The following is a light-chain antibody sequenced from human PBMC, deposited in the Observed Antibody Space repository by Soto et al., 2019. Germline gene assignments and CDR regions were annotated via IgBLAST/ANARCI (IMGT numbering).Light chain of an antibody. CDR2: DAS. CDR3: QQYNNYPRT. V-gene: IGKV1-5*01. CDR1: ESIRTW. Sequence: DIQMTQSPTTLSASIGDRVTVTFRASESIRTWLAWYQHKPGKAPKFLIYDASTLESGVPSRFSGSGSGTEFTLTISSLQPDDFATYYCQQYNNYPRTFGQGTNVDIK. J-gene: IGKJ1*01.